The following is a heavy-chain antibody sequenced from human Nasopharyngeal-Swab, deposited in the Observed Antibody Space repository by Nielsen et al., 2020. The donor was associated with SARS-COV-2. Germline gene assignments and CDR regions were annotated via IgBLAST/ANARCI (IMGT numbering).Heavy chain of an antibody. J-gene: IGHJ6*03. CDR2: ISAYNGNT. CDR3: ARRYHADDYYYYMDV. V-gene: IGHV1-18*04. Sequence: ASVQVSCKASGYTFTSYGISWVRQAPGQGLEWMGWISAYNGNTNYAQKLQGRVTMTTDTSTSTAYMELRSLRSDDTAVYYCARRYHADDYYYYMDVWGKGTTVTVSS. CDR1: GYTFTSYG. D-gene: IGHD2-2*01.